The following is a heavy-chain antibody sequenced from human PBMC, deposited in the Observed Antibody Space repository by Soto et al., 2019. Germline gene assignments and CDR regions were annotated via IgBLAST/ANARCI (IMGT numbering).Heavy chain of an antibody. J-gene: IGHJ4*02. Sequence: SETLSLTCTVSGGSINSGDSYWNWIRQNPEKGLEWIGYINYRGTTFYNPSLKSRIIISADTSENQFSLKLNSVTAADTAVYYCVRDAPGLAPYWGQGTLVTVSS. CDR2: INYRGTT. CDR1: GGSINSGDSY. CDR3: VRDAPGLAPY. D-gene: IGHD3-3*02. V-gene: IGHV4-31*03.